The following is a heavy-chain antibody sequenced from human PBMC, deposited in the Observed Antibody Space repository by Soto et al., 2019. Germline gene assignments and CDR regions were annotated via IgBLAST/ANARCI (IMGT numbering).Heavy chain of an antibody. D-gene: IGHD4-17*01. V-gene: IGHV3-33*01. CDR2: IWYDGSRQ. Sequence: QVQLVESGGGVVQPGRSLRLSCAASGFTFSDYGMYWVRQAPGKGLEWVAMIWYDGSRQFYADSVKGRFTVSRDNSKNTLYLQMNSLRAEDTAVYYCARVGYGDYLKYFDYWGQGTLVTVSS. CDR1: GFTFSDYG. J-gene: IGHJ4*02. CDR3: ARVGYGDYLKYFDY.